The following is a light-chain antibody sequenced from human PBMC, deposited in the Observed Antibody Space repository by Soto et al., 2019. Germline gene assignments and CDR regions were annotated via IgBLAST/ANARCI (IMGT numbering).Light chain of an antibody. CDR2: DAG. V-gene: IGLV3-21*02. J-gene: IGLJ1*01. CDR3: QVWDIRSDQYP. CDR1: NIESKS. Sequence: SYELTQPPSVSVAPGQTARITCGGNNIESKSVHWYQQRPGQAPVLVLYDAGNRPSGIPERLSGSNSGSTATLTISSVEASDEADYFCQVWDIRSDQYPFGPGTKVTVL.